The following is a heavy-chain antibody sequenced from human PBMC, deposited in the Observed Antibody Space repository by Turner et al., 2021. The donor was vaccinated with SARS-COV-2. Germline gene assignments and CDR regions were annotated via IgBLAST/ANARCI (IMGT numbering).Heavy chain of an antibody. V-gene: IGHV1-24*01. Sequence: QVQLGQSGAEVKKPGASVKVTCKVSGYTPIQLSMHWVRQAPGKGLGWMGGFDPEDGETIYAQKFQGRVTMTEDTSTDTAYMELSSLRSEDTAVYYCATAPANYYDSSGSKGFYYYYYGMDVWGQGTTVTVSS. CDR2: FDPEDGET. J-gene: IGHJ6*02. CDR1: GYTPIQLS. CDR3: ATAPANYYDSSGSKGFYYYYYGMDV. D-gene: IGHD3-22*01.